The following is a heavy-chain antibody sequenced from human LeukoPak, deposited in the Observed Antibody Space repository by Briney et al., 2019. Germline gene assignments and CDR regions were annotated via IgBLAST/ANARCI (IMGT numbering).Heavy chain of an antibody. J-gene: IGHJ4*02. CDR2: INHSGST. CDR1: GGSFSVYH. Sequence: SETLSLTCAVYGGSFSVYHWSWIRQPPGKGLEWIGEINHSGSTNYIPSLKSRVTISIDTSKDQFSLKLSSVTAADTAVYYCARMSPRLRRLTVTTSKGFDYWGQGTLVTVSS. D-gene: IGHD4-17*01. CDR3: ARMSPRLRRLTVTTSKGFDY. V-gene: IGHV4-34*01.